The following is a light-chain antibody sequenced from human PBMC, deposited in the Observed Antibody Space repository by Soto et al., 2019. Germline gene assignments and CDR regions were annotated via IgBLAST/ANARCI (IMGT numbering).Light chain of an antibody. J-gene: IGKJ1*01. CDR3: EQYNTYSRT. CDR1: QSISSW. CDR2: DAS. V-gene: IGKV1-5*01. Sequence: DIQMTQSPSTLSASVGDRVTITCRASQSISSWLAWYQQKPGKAHKVLIYDASSLESGVPSRFSGSGSGTEFTLTISWLQSDDFATYYCEQYNTYSRTFGQGTKVDIK.